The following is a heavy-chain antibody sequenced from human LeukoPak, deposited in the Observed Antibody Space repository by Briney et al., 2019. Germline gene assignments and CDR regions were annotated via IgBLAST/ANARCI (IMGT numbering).Heavy chain of an antibody. CDR2: IKQDGSEE. Sequence: GGSLRLSCAASGFTFSSYWMSWVRQAPGKRLGWVANIKQDGSEEYYVDSVKGRFTISRDNAKNSLYLQMNSLRAEDTAVYYCARNPLRELYIDYWGQGTLVTVSS. V-gene: IGHV3-7*01. CDR3: ARNPLRELYIDY. J-gene: IGHJ4*02. CDR1: GFTFSSYW. D-gene: IGHD5/OR15-5a*01.